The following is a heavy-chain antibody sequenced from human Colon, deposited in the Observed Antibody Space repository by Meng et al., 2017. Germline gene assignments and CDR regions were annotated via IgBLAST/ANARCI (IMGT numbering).Heavy chain of an antibody. Sequence: QVQLGQSGAEVKKPGASVKVSCKASGYTFSSSGISWVRQAPGQGLEWMGWVSVYTTNYARKFQDRVAMTTDTSTSTAYMELRSLRSDDTAVYYCARTPFGGAVGTIGNWFDPWGQGTLVTVSS. V-gene: IGHV1-18*01. CDR3: ARTPFGGAVGTIGNWFDP. CDR2: VSVYTT. CDR1: GYTFSSSG. D-gene: IGHD3-16*01. J-gene: IGHJ5*02.